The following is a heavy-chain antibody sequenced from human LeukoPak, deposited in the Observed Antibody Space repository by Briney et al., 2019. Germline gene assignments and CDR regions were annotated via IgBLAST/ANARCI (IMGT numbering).Heavy chain of an antibody. V-gene: IGHV4-34*01. Sequence: SETLSLTCVVYGGSFSGYYWTWIRQPPGKGLEWIGQISHSGNTNYNPSLKSRVTISIDTSKNQFSLRLISVTAADTAVYYCASVGYYHSSSFDMWGQGTMVTVSS. D-gene: IGHD3-22*01. CDR2: ISHSGNT. CDR1: GGSFSGYY. CDR3: ASVGYYHSSSFDM. J-gene: IGHJ3*02.